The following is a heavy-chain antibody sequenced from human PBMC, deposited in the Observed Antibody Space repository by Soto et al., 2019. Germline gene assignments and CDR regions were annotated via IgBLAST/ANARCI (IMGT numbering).Heavy chain of an antibody. J-gene: IGHJ5*01. CDR1: GFTFSSFD. CDR2: ISHDGSNE. CDR3: AKVAALYGDFAFGS. Sequence: QVQLVESGGGVVQPGRSLRLSCAASGFTFSSFDMHWVRQTPGKGLEWVAFISHDGSNEFYADSVKGRFTISRDNSRNTLYREKSSKRDEDTIVFYCAKVAALYGDFAFGSWGEGTLVSVSS. V-gene: IGHV3-30*18. D-gene: IGHD2-21*02.